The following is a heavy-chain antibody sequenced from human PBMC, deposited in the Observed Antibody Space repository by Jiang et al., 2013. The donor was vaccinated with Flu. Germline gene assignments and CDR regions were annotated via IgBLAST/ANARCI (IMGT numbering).Heavy chain of an antibody. CDR2: IYPGDSDT. J-gene: IGHJ3*02. CDR3: ATWLPQLSLPDAFDI. D-gene: IGHD6-6*01. CDR1: GYRFTSYW. V-gene: IGHV5-51*01. Sequence: GAEVKKPGESLKISCKGSGYRFTSYWIGWVRQMPGKGLEWMGIIYPGDSDTRYSPSFQGQVTISADKSITTAYLQWSSLKASDTAMYYCATWLPQLSLPDAFDIWGQGTMVTVSS.